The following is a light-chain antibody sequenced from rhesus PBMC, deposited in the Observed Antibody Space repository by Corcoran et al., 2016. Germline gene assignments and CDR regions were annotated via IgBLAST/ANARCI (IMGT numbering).Light chain of an antibody. V-gene: IGKV3-24*04. Sequence: ETVVTQSPATLALSPGERATLSCCASQSVGSYLAWYHQQTGQAPRLLICGASSRANGIPERCSGRGSGTDLSLTISSLEPGDVRVYCCQQSSSSLAFGGGTKVEIK. CDR1: QSVGSY. J-gene: IGKJ4*01. CDR2: GAS. CDR3: QQSSSSLA.